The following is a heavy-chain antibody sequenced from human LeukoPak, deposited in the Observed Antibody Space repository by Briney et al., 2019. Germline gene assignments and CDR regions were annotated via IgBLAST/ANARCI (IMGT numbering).Heavy chain of an antibody. CDR1: GYTLTELS. CDR2: FDLEDGET. Sequence: ASVKVSCKVSGYTLTELSMHWVRQAPGKGLEWMGGFDLEDGETIYAQKFQGRVTMTEDTSTDTAYMELSSLRSEDTAVYYCARDLLYGSGSYYNNNWFDPWGQGTLVTVSS. J-gene: IGHJ5*02. V-gene: IGHV1-24*01. D-gene: IGHD3-10*01. CDR3: ARDLLYGSGSYYNNNWFDP.